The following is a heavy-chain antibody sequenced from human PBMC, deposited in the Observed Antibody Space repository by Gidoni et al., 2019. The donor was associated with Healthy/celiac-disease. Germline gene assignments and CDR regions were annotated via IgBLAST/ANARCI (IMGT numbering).Heavy chain of an antibody. CDR2: INHSGST. V-gene: IGHV4-34*01. D-gene: IGHD6-13*01. CDR3: ARGAGTRRFYYYYYGMDV. CDR1: GGSFSGYY. Sequence: QVQLQQWGAGLLKPSETLSLTCAVYGGSFSGYYWSWIRQPPGKGLEWIGEINHSGSTNYNPSLKSRVTISVDTSKNQFSLKLSSVTAADTAVYYCARGAGTRRFYYYYYGMDVWGQGTTVTVSS. J-gene: IGHJ6*02.